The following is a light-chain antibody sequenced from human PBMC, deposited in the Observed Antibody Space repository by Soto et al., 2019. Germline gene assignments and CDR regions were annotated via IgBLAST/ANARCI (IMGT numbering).Light chain of an antibody. CDR2: ATS. CDR1: QSIDDK. Sequence: EIVLTQSPGTLSLSPGERATLSCRAGQSIDDKLAWYQQRPGQAPRLLIYATSTRVAGIPARFSGSGSGTEFTLTISGLQSEDFAVYYCQTYDSWPLFGQGTRLEIK. V-gene: IGKV3-15*01. CDR3: QTYDSWPL. J-gene: IGKJ5*01.